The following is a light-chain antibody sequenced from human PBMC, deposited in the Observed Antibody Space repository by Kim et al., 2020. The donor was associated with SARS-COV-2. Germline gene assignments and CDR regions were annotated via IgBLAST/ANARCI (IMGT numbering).Light chain of an antibody. Sequence: ASGGDRVTITCRASQGINNYLAWYQQNPGKAPKLLIYGASTLQSGVPSRFSGSGSGTDFTLTISSLQPEDFATYSCHQFNSYPRSFGQGTKVDIK. J-gene: IGKJ1*01. CDR1: QGINNY. CDR3: HQFNSYPRS. V-gene: IGKV1-9*01. CDR2: GAS.